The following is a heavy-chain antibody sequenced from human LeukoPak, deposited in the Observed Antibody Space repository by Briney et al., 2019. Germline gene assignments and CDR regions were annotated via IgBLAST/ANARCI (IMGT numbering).Heavy chain of an antibody. D-gene: IGHD3-22*01. CDR2: IYTSGST. V-gene: IGHV4-4*07. J-gene: IGHJ4*02. Sequence: QASETLSLTCTVSGGSISRHFWSRIRQPAGKGLEWIGRIYTSGSTDYNPSLKSRVSMSVDTSKNQFSLKLTSMTAADTAVYYCARLDGYYEYYFDHWGQGTQVTVSS. CDR1: GGSISRHF. CDR3: ARLDGYYEYYFDH.